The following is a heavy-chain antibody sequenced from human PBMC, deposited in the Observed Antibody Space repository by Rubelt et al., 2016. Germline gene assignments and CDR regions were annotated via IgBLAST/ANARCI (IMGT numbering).Heavy chain of an antibody. V-gene: IGHV3-33*06. CDR3: AKAAHCSSTTCHVHGMDV. CDR2: VWNDGSKK. D-gene: IGHD2-2*01. J-gene: IGHJ6*02. Sequence: VQLVESGGGLVQPGGSLRLSCATSGFPFSNYWMTWVRQAPGKGLEWVAIVWNDGSKKYYVDSVKGRFTISKDNAKNTLYLQMNSLKAEDTAVDYCAKAAHCSSTTCHVHGMDVWGQGTTVTVSS. CDR1: GFPFSNYW.